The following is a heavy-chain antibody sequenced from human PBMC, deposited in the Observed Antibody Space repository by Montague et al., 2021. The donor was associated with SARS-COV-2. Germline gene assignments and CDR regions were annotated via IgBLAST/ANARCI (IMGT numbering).Heavy chain of an antibody. V-gene: IGHV4-39*01. Sequence: SETLSLTCTVSGGSVSSDTHNWVRIRQPPGKGLVWIMSITCKANTYHNPTLRSRFSISINTNKNQLFLRVAAVTAADTAGYSCARVPNGRHDNWGPGALVTVSS. CDR1: GGSVSSDTHN. CDR2: ITCKANT. CDR3: ARVPNGRHDN. D-gene: IGHD2-8*01. J-gene: IGHJ4*02.